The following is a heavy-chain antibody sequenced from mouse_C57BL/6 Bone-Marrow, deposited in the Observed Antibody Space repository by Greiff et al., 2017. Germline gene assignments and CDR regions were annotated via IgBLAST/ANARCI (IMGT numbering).Heavy chain of an antibody. D-gene: IGHD4-1*01. V-gene: IGHV1-12*01. CDR1: GYTFTSYN. CDR3: ARDWVDAMYY. Sequence: QVQLQQSGAELVRPGASVKMSCKASGYTFTSYNMHWVKQTPRQGLAWIGAIYPGNGDTSYNQTFKGKATLTVDKSSRTAYMHLSSLTSEDAAVYCCARDWVDAMYYWGQGTSVTVSS. CDR2: IYPGNGDT. J-gene: IGHJ4*01.